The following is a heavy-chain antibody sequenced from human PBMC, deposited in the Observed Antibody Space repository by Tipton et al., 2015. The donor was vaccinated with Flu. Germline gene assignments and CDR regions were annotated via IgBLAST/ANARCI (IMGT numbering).Heavy chain of an antibody. CDR1: SGSIRSTNYF. CDR2: IYPSGTT. V-gene: IGHV4-39*01. D-gene: IGHD3-16*01. Sequence: TLSLTCTVSSGSIRSTNYFCAWIRQPPGKRLELIGSIYPSGTTYYNPSLKSRVTISVDTSKSQFSLMLRSVTAADTAVYYCARLSYYVVDLKNFYFDYWGQGALVTVSS. CDR3: ARLSYYVVDLKNFYFDY. J-gene: IGHJ4*02.